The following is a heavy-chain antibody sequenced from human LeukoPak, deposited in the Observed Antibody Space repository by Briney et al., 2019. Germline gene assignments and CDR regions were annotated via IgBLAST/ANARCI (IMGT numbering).Heavy chain of an antibody. CDR1: GFMFSSYW. D-gene: IGHD5-12*01. J-gene: IGHJ4*02. CDR2: INSDGSST. V-gene: IGHV3-74*01. CDR3: AGVPTDRYSGYRHFDY. Sequence: GGSLRLSCAASGFMFSSYWMHWVRQAPGKGLVWVSRINSDGSSTTYADSVKGRFTISRDNAKNTLYLQMNSLRAEDTAVYYCAGVPTDRYSGYRHFDYWGQGTLVTVSS.